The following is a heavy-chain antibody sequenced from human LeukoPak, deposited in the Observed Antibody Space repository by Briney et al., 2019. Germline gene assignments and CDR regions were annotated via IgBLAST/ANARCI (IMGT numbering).Heavy chain of an antibody. J-gene: IGHJ5*02. CDR3: ASDGGGSYYSWFDP. V-gene: IGHV3-66*01. CDR1: GFTVSSNY. D-gene: IGHD1-26*01. CDR2: IYSGGST. Sequence: PGGSLRLSCAASGFTVSSNYMSWVRQAPGKGLEWVSVIYSGGSTYYADSVKGRFTISRDNSKNTLYLQMNSLRAEDTAVYYCASDGGGSYYSWFDPWGQGTLVTVSS.